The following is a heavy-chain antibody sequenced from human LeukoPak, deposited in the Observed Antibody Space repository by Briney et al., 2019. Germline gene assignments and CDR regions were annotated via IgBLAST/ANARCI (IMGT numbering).Heavy chain of an antibody. J-gene: IGHJ4*02. D-gene: IGHD2-15*01. CDR1: GGSITTRDC. Sequence: SVTLSLTCGVSGGSITTRDCWCWVREPPGEGLEWIGEICLDGRIHYTASLKSRVSISMDRSKAQFSLNLISVTAADTAMYFCASQGGLRNDFWGQGILVTVSS. CDR2: ICLDGRI. V-gene: IGHV4-4*02. CDR3: ASQGGLRNDF.